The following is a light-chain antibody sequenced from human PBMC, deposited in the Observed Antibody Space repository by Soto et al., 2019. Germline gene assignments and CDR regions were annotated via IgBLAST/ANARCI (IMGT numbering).Light chain of an antibody. CDR3: QPYNTWPPIP. CDR1: QGISSY. Sequence: IRMTQYPSSLSASTGDRVTITCRASQGISSYLAWYQQKPGKAPKLLIYAASTLQSGVPSRFSGSGSGTDFTLTISCLQSEDFAVYYCQPYNTWPPIPFGQGTRLEIK. CDR2: AAS. V-gene: IGKV1-8*01. J-gene: IGKJ5*01.